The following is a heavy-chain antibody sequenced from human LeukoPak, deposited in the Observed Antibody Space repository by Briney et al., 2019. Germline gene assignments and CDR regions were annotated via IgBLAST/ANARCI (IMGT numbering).Heavy chain of an antibody. CDR2: IYSGGST. CDR3: ASRVTTLSYYFDY. V-gene: IGHV3-53*01. J-gene: IGHJ4*02. CDR1: GATLSNYA. Sequence: GGSLRLSCVASGATLSNYAMSWARQAPGKGLEWVSVIYSGGSTYYADSVKGRFTISRDNSKNTLYLQMNSLRAEDTAVYYCASRVTTLSYYFDYWGQGTLVTVSS. D-gene: IGHD3-16*02.